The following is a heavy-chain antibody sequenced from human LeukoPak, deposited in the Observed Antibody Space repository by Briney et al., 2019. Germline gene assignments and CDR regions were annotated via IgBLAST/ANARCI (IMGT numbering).Heavy chain of an antibody. CDR1: GFTFSNYW. CDR2: ISSSGSTM. Sequence: GGSLRLSCAASGFTFSNYWMTWVRRAPGKGLEWVSYISSSGSTMYYADSVKGRFTISRDNAKNSLYLQMNSLRAEDTAVYYCAELGITMIGGVWGKGTTVTISS. CDR3: AELGITMIGGV. J-gene: IGHJ6*04. D-gene: IGHD3-10*02. V-gene: IGHV3-48*04.